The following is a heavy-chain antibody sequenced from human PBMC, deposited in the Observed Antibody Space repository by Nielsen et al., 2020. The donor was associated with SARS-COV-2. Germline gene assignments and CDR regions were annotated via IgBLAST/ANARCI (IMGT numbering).Heavy chain of an antibody. V-gene: IGHV2-5*02. D-gene: IGHD2-2*01. CDR2: IYWDDDK. Sequence: SGSTLVKPPHTLTLTCTFSGFSLTTSGVSVGWIRPPPGKALEWLALIYWDDDKRYSPSLKNRLTITKDTSKTQVVLTMTNMDPVDTATYYCAHRAGQLLPGFWGQGTLVTVSS. CDR1: GFSLTTSGVS. J-gene: IGHJ4*02. CDR3: AHRAGQLLPGF.